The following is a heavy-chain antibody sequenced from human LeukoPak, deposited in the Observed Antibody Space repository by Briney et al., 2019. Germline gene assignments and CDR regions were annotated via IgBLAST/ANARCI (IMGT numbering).Heavy chain of an antibody. CDR1: GYTFTSYS. V-gene: IGHV1-18*01. Sequence: ASVKVSCKASGYTFTSYSINWVRQAPGQGLEWMGWISTYNGNTNYAQKLQGRVTMTTDTSTSTAYMELRSLRSDNTAVYYCAKDRWRDGSSSFDNWGQGTLVTVSS. J-gene: IGHJ4*02. CDR2: ISTYNGNT. CDR3: AKDRWRDGSSSFDN. D-gene: IGHD6-6*01.